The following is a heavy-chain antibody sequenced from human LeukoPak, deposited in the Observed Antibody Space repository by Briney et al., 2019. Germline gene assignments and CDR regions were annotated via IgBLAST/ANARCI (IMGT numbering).Heavy chain of an antibody. Sequence: ASVKVSCKASGGTFSSYAISWVRQAPGQGLEWMGGIIPIFGTANYAQKFQGRVTITADESTSTAYMELSSLRSEDTAVYYCARGLSDTAMALFDYWDQGTLVTVSS. CDR2: IIPIFGTA. D-gene: IGHD5-18*01. V-gene: IGHV1-69*13. CDR3: ARGLSDTAMALFDY. CDR1: GGTFSSYA. J-gene: IGHJ4*02.